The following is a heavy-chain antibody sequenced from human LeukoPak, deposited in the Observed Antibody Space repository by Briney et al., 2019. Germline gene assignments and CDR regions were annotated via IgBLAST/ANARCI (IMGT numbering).Heavy chain of an antibody. J-gene: IGHJ5*02. CDR2: IRSDGNNK. Sequence: PGGSLRLSCVVSGFTFTTYGMHWVRQAPGKGLEWVAFIRSDGNNKYYADSVKGRFTISRDNSKNTLFLQMNSLRSEDTAVYYCAKDRDLASWGQGTLVTVSS. V-gene: IGHV3-30*02. CDR1: GFTFTTYG. CDR3: AKDRDLAS.